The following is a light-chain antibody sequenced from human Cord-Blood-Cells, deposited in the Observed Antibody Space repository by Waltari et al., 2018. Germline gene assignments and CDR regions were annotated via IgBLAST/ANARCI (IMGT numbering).Light chain of an antibody. CDR1: QSISSY. Sequence: DIQMTQSPSSLSASVGDRVINTCRASQSISSYLNWYQQKPGKAPKLLIYAASSLQSGVPSRFSGSGSGTDFTLTISSLQPEDFATYYCQQSYSTPYTFGQGTKLEIK. J-gene: IGKJ2*01. CDR3: QQSYSTPYT. CDR2: AAS. V-gene: IGKV1-39*01.